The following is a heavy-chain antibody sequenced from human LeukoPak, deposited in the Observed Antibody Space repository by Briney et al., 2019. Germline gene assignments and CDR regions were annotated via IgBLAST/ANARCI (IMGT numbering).Heavy chain of an antibody. CDR1: GFTFGDYA. CDR3: TRGRIVGNPLDY. CDR2: IRSKAYGGTT. Sequence: GGSLRLSCTASGFTFGDYAMSWVRQAPGKGVEWIGFIRSKAYGGTTEYAASVKGRFTISRDESKSIAYLQMNSLKTEDAAVYYCTRGRIVGNPLDYWGQGTLVTVSS. D-gene: IGHD1-26*01. V-gene: IGHV3-49*04. J-gene: IGHJ4*02.